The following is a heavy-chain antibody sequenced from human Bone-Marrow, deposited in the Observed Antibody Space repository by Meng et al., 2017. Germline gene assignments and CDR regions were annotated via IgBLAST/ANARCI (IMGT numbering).Heavy chain of an antibody. D-gene: IGHD4-11*01. CDR1: GWSFSDCY. V-gene: IGHV4-34*01. CDR3: ARGPTTMAHDFDY. J-gene: IGHJ4*02. CDR2: ITHSGST. Sequence: QGPVRQWGVPLLEAWVNLSRSRRCSGWSFSDCYLGRIRQPPGKGVEWIGEITHSGSTNYSPALESRALISVDTSQNNLSLKLSSVTAADSAVYYCARGPTTMAHDFDYWGQGTLVTVSS.